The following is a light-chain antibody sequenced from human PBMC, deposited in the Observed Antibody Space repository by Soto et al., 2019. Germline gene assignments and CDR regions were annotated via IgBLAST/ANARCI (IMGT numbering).Light chain of an antibody. Sequence: QSVLTQPASVSGFPGQSITISCTGTATDVGAYNYVSWYQQHPGRAPKLIIYAVTDRPSGVADRFSGSKSGDTASLTISGLQAEDEAHYYCSSFTSSTTLLFGGGTKLTVL. V-gene: IGLV2-14*01. CDR3: SSFTSSTTLL. J-gene: IGLJ2*01. CDR2: AVT. CDR1: ATDVGAYNY.